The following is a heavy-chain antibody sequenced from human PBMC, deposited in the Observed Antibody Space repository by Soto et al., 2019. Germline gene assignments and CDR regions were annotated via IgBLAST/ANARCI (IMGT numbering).Heavy chain of an antibody. CDR3: ARGPPGIAAAG. D-gene: IGHD6-13*01. CDR2: IIPIFGTA. Sequence: SVKVSCKASRGTFSRYALSWVRQAPGQGLEWMGGIIPIFGTANYAQKFQGRVTITADESTSTAYMELSSLRSEDTAVYYCARGPPGIAAAGWGQGTLVTVSS. V-gene: IGHV1-69*13. J-gene: IGHJ4*02. CDR1: RGTFSRYA.